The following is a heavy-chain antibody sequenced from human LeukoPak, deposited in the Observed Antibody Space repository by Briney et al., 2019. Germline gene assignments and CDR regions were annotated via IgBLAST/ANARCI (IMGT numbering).Heavy chain of an antibody. J-gene: IGHJ3*02. D-gene: IGHD6-13*01. V-gene: IGHV4-4*07. CDR2: IYTNEST. CDR1: GGSISSDY. Sequence: PSETLSLTCTVSGGSISSDYWSWIRQPAGKGLEWIGRIYTNESTNYNPSLKSRVTISVDTSKNQFSLKLSSVTAADTAVYYCAREGIAAADYAFDIWGQGTMVTVSP. CDR3: AREGIAAADYAFDI.